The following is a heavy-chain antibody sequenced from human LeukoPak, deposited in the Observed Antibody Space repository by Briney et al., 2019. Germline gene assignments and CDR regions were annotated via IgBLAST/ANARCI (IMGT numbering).Heavy chain of an antibody. D-gene: IGHD6-13*01. CDR1: GGTFSSYA. Sequence: SVKVSCKASGGTFSSYAISWVRQAPGQGIDWMGGIIPIFGTANYAQKFQGRVTITTDESTSTAYMELSSLRSEDTAVYYCARSLIAAAGDYYYYYMDVWGKGTTVTVSS. CDR2: IIPIFGTA. V-gene: IGHV1-69*05. J-gene: IGHJ6*03. CDR3: ARSLIAAAGDYYYYYMDV.